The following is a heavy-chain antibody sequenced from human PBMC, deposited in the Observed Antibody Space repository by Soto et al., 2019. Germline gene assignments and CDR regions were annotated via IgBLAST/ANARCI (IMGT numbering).Heavy chain of an antibody. J-gene: IGHJ4*02. CDR2: IWYDGSNK. CDR1: GFTSSSYG. Sequence: QVQLVESGGGVVQPGRSLRLSCAASGFTSSSYGMHWVRQAPGKGLEWVAVIWYDGSNKYYADSVKGRFTISRDNSKNTLYLQMNSLRAEDTAVYYCARDMYYDSSGSCFDYWGQGTLVTVSS. D-gene: IGHD3-22*01. V-gene: IGHV3-33*01. CDR3: ARDMYYDSSGSCFDY.